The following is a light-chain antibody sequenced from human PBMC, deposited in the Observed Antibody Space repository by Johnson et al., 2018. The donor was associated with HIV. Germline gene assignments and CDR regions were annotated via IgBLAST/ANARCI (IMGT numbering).Light chain of an antibody. Sequence: QSVLTQPPSVSAAPGQKVTISCSGSSSNIGSNYVSWYQQFPGAAPKLLIYENDKRPSGIPDRFSGSKSGTSATLGINGLKTGDAADYYCATWDRSLTIGGVFGTGMTVAVL. J-gene: IGLJ1*01. CDR3: ATWDRSLTIGGV. CDR2: END. V-gene: IGLV1-51*02. CDR1: SSNIGSNY.